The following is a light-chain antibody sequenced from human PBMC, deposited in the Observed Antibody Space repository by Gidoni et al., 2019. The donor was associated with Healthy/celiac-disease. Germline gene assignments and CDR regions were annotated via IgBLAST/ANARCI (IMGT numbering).Light chain of an antibody. Sequence: SYELTQPPSVSVSPGQTASITCSGDNLGDKYACWYQQKPGQSPVLVIYQNNKRPSGIPERFSGSISGNTATLTISGTQAMDEADYYCQAWDIRTAVFGGGTRLTVL. V-gene: IGLV3-1*01. CDR1: NLGDKY. J-gene: IGLJ3*02. CDR3: QAWDIRTAV. CDR2: QNN.